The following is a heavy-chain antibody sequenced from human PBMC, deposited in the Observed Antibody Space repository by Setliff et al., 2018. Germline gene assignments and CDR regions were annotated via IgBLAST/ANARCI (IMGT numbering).Heavy chain of an antibody. CDR2: IYSSGNT. J-gene: IGHJ4*02. CDR3: ARDPSSVAARPGY. V-gene: IGHV4-39*07. CDR1: AGSVSSSSYY. Sequence: SETLSLTCSVSAGSVSSSSYYWGWIRQPPGKGLEWIGSIYSSGNTYYNPSLKRRVTISVDTTKNQFSLQLNSVTAADTAVYYCARDPSSVAARPGYWGQGTLVTVSS. D-gene: IGHD6-6*01.